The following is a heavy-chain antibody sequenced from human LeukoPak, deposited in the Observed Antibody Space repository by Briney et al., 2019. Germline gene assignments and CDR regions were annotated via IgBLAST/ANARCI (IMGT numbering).Heavy chain of an antibody. J-gene: IGHJ4*02. CDR1: GFTFSSHG. D-gene: IGHD2-21*02. CDR3: AKDFVVVPGNVNYFDY. V-gene: IGHV3-23*01. Sequence: PGGSLRLSCAASGFTFSSHGMSWVRQAPGKGLEWVSAISGSGGSTYYADSVKGRFTVSRDNSKNTLYVQMKSLRAEDTAVYYCAKDFVVVPGNVNYFDYWGQGTLVTVSS. CDR2: ISGSGGST.